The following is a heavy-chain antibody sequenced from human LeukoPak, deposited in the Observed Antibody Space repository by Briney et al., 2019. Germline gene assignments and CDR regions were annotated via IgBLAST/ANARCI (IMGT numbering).Heavy chain of an antibody. V-gene: IGHV4-59*08. Sequence: PSETLSLTCTVSGGSISSYYWSWIRQPPGKGLEWIGYIYYSGSTNYNPSLKSRVTISVDTSKNQFSLKLSPVTAADTAVYYCARPRYSGSYRRAYFDLWGRGTLVTVSS. CDR3: ARPRYSGSYRRAYFDL. CDR2: IYYSGST. J-gene: IGHJ2*01. D-gene: IGHD1-26*01. CDR1: GGSISSYY.